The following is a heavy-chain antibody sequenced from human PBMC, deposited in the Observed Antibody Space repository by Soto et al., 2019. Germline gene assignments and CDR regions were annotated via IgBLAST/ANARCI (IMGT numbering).Heavy chain of an antibody. CDR3: ARGEGSGSYGEGYFDY. V-gene: IGHV4-31*03. J-gene: IGHJ4*02. D-gene: IGHD3-10*01. CDR1: GGSISSGGYY. CDR2: IYYSGST. Sequence: QVQLQESGPGLVKPSQTLSLTCTVSGGSISSGGYYWSWIRQHPGKGLEWIGYIYYSGSTYYNPSLKSRVTISVDTSKNQFTLKLSSVTAADTAVYYCARGEGSGSYGEGYFDYWGQGTLVTVSS.